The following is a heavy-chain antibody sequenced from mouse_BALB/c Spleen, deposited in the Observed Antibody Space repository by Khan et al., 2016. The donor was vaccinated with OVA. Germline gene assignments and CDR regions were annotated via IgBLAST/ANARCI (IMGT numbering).Heavy chain of an antibody. CDR1: GFTFSNYA. J-gene: IGHJ3*01. Sequence: EVELVESGGGLVKPGGSLKLSCSASGFTFSNYAMSWVRQSPEKRLEWVASISSGDITYYPDSVKGRFTISRDNARNILYLQMSSLRSEDKAMDYCERDCWVAYWGQGTLVTVSA. CDR2: ISSGDIT. V-gene: IGHV5-6-5*01. CDR3: ERDCWVAY.